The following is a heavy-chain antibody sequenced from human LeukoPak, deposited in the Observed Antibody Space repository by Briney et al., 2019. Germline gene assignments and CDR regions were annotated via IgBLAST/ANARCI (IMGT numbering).Heavy chain of an antibody. CDR3: ASIRSLEIY. V-gene: IGHV3-48*01. J-gene: IGHJ4*02. D-gene: IGHD1-26*01. Sequence: GGSLRLSCAASEFTFSSYSMNWVRQAPGKGLEWVSYISSSSSTIYYADSVKGRFTISRDNAKNLLYLQMNSLRAEDTAVYYCASIRSLEIYWGQGTLVTVSS. CDR1: EFTFSSYS. CDR2: ISSSSSTI.